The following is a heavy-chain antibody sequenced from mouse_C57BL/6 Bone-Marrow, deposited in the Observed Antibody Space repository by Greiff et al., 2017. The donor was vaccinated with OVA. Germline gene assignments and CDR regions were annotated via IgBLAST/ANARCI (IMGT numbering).Heavy chain of an antibody. CDR3: ARYPFTTVVGGGGFDY. J-gene: IGHJ2*01. V-gene: IGHV1-53*01. CDR2: INPSNGGT. D-gene: IGHD1-1*01. CDR1: GYTFTSYW. Sequence: QVQLQQPGTELVKPGASVKLSCKASGYTFTSYWMHWVKQRPGQGLEWIGNINPSNGGTNYNEKFKSKATLTVDKSSSTAYMQLSSLTSEDSAVYYCARYPFTTVVGGGGFDYWGQGTTLTVSS.